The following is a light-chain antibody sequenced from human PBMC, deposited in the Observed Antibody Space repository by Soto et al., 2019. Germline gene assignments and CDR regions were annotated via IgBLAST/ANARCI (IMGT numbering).Light chain of an antibody. CDR1: SSDVGGYNY. Sequence: QSALTQPASVSGSPGQSITISCTGTSSDVGGYNYVSWYQQHTGKAPKLVIYDVSNRPSGVSNRFSGSKSGNTASLTISGLQADDEADYHCSSYTSSATVVFGGGTKLTVL. V-gene: IGLV2-14*01. J-gene: IGLJ2*01. CDR2: DVS. CDR3: SSYTSSATVV.